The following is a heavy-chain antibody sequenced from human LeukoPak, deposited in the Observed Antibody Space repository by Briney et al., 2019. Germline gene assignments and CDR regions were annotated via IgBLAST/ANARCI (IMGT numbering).Heavy chain of an antibody. CDR3: ARSPLSSGYSYGMDV. Sequence: PSETLSLTCTVSGYSISSGYYWGWIRQPPGKGLEWNGSIYHSGSTYYNPSLKSRVTISVDTSKNQFSLKLSSVTAADTAVYYCARSPLSSGYSYGMDVWGQGTTVTVSS. J-gene: IGHJ6*02. CDR1: GYSISSGYY. D-gene: IGHD3-22*01. CDR2: IYHSGST. V-gene: IGHV4-38-2*02.